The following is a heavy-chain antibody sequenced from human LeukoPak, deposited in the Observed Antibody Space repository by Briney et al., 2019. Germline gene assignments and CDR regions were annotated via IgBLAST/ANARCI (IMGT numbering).Heavy chain of an antibody. Sequence: SETLSLTCAVYGGSFSGYYWSWIRQPPGKGLEWIGEINHSGSTNYNPSLKSRVTISVDTSKNQFSLKLSSVTAADTALYYCARGHWYYDMLTGYHPDRGLDYWGQGTLVTVSS. D-gene: IGHD3-9*01. V-gene: IGHV4-34*01. J-gene: IGHJ4*02. CDR2: INHSGST. CDR3: ARGHWYYDMLTGYHPDRGLDY. CDR1: GGSFSGYY.